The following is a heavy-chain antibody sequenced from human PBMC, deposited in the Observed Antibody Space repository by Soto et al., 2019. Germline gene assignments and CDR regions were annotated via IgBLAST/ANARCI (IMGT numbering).Heavy chain of an antibody. V-gene: IGHV1-18*01. Sequence: GASVKVSCKASGYSFTTYGIFWVRQAPGQGLEWMGWISPYNGKTNYAQNLQGRVSMTTDTSTTTAYMELRSLRSGDTAVYYCARPYDSSQSPRFDYWGQGTLVTVSS. J-gene: IGHJ4*02. CDR1: GYSFTTYG. D-gene: IGHD3-22*01. CDR2: ISPYNGKT. CDR3: ARPYDSSQSPRFDY.